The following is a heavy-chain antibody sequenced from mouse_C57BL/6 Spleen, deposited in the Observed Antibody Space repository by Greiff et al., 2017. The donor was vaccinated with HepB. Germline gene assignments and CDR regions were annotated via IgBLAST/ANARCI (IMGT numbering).Heavy chain of an antibody. CDR2: IWTGGGT. V-gene: IGHV2-9-1*01. Sequence: QVQLQQSGPGLVAPSQSLSITCTVSGFSFTSYAISWVRQPPGKGLEWLGVIWTGGGTNYNSAHKSRLSISKDNSKSQVFLKMNSLQTDDTARYYCLFYYYGSSYGYFDVWGTGTTVTVSS. CDR1: GFSFTSYA. D-gene: IGHD1-1*01. J-gene: IGHJ1*03. CDR3: LFYYYGSSYGYFDV.